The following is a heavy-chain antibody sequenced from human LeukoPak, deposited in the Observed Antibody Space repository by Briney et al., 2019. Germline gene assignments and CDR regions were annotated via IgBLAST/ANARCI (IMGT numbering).Heavy chain of an antibody. CDR3: AREGTMVRGVIGY. Sequence: SETLSLTCAVYGGSFSGYYWSWIRQPPGKGLEWIGEINHSGSTNHNPSLKSRVTISVDTSKNQFSLKLSSVTAADTAVYYCAREGTMVRGVIGYWGQGTLVTVSS. CDR1: GGSFSGYY. V-gene: IGHV4-34*01. D-gene: IGHD3-10*01. CDR2: INHSGST. J-gene: IGHJ4*02.